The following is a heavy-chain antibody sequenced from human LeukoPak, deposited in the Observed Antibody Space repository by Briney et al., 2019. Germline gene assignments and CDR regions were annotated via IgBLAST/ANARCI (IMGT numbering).Heavy chain of an antibody. J-gene: IGHJ4*02. CDR2: IHPRSGET. V-gene: IGHV1-2*02. CDR1: GYSFTAFY. Sequence: ASVKVSCKASGYSFTAFYIHWVRQAPGQGLEWMGWIHPRSGETNYAYKFRGRVTMTRDTSISTSYMDLGSLGSDDTAVYYCARDGEYGTGSYYRGCFDYWGQGTLVTVSS. CDR3: ARDGEYGTGSYYRGCFDY. D-gene: IGHD3-10*01.